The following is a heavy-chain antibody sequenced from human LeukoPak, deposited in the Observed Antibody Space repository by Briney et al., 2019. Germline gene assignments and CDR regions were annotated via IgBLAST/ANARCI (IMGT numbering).Heavy chain of an antibody. J-gene: IGHJ6*03. D-gene: IGHD3-9*01. CDR3: ARGVLRYFDWPHYYYMDV. CDR2: IYHSGST. V-gene: IGHV4-38-2*02. Sequence: SETLSLTCTVSGYSISSGYYWGWIRQPPGKGLEWIGSIYHSGSTYYNPSLKSRVTISVDTSKNQFSLKLSSVTAADTAVYYCARGVLRYFDWPHYYYMDVWGKGTTVTISS. CDR1: GYSISSGYY.